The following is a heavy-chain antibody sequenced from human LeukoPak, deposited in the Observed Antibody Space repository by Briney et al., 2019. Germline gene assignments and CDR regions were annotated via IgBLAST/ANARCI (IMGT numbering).Heavy chain of an antibody. J-gene: IGHJ4*02. CDR1: GFTFTSYS. D-gene: IGHD3-22*01. CDR2: IWYDGSNK. Sequence: GGSLRLSCAASGFTFTSYSMSWVRQAPGKGLEWVAVIWYDGSNKYYADSVKGRFTISRDNSKNTLYLQMNSLRAEDTAVYYCAREKPPYYYDSSGYFAYWGQGTLVTVSS. CDR3: AREKPPYYYDSSGYFAY. V-gene: IGHV3-33*08.